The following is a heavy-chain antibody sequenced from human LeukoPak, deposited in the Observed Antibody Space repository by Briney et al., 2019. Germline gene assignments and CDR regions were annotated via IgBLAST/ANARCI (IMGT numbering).Heavy chain of an antibody. CDR2: MHPNSGNT. J-gene: IGHJ3*02. D-gene: IGHD4-17*01. CDR1: GYTFTSYD. V-gene: IGHV1-8*01. Sequence: ASVKVSCKASGYTFTSYDINWVRQATGQGLEWMGCMHPNSGNTGYAQKFQGRVTMTRNTSISTAYMELSSLRSEDTAVYYCARLQYGDYGHDAFDIWGQGTMVTVSS. CDR3: ARLQYGDYGHDAFDI.